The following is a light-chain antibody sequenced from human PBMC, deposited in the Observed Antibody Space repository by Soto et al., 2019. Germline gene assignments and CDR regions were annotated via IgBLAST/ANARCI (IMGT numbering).Light chain of an antibody. V-gene: IGKV1-39*01. Sequence: DIPLTQSPASLSASIGDRVTITCRGSQHINKYLSWFRQKPGKDPEVLIYDTSTLQTGAPSRFSGSGSGTSFTLTINSLQPDDFATYYCQQSYTTPWTFGQGTTVEV. CDR3: QQSYTTPWT. J-gene: IGKJ1*01. CDR2: DTS. CDR1: QHINKY.